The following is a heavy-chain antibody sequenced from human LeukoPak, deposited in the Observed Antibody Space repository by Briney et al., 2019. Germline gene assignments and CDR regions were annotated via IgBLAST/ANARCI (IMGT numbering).Heavy chain of an antibody. CDR1: GGSISSYY. D-gene: IGHD3-22*01. CDR3: ARGIDYYDSSGYYLPHAFDI. Sequence: SETLSLTCTVSGGSISSYYWSWVRQPPGKGLEWIGYIYYSESTNYNPSLKSRVTISVDTSKNQFSLKLSSVTAADTAVYYCARGIDYYDSSGYYLPHAFDIWGQGTMVTVSS. CDR2: IYYSEST. V-gene: IGHV4-59*08. J-gene: IGHJ3*02.